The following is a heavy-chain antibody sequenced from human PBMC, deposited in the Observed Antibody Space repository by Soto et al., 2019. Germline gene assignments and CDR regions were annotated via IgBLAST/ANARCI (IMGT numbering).Heavy chain of an antibody. V-gene: IGHV4-4*02. D-gene: IGHD6-13*01. J-gene: IGHJ6*02. Sequence: SETLSLTCAVSGGSISSSNWWSWVRQSPGKGLEWIGETYHTGTTNYNPSLKSRVTISVDKSRNQFSLNLSSVTAADTAVYYCARVPGIAAPGAWNHEYYYGVDVWGQGTTVTVSS. CDR1: GGSISSSNW. CDR3: ARVPGIAAPGAWNHEYYYGVDV. CDR2: TYHTGTT.